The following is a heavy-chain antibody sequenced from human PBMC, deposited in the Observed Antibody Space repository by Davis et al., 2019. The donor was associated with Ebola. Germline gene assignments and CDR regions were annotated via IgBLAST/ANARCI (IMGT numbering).Heavy chain of an antibody. J-gene: IGHJ6*02. CDR2: IYHSGST. CDR1: GGSISSSNW. D-gene: IGHD6-19*01. V-gene: IGHV4-4*02. Sequence: SETLSLTCAVSGGSISSSNWWSWVRQPPGKGLEWIGEIYHSGSTNYNPSLKSRVTISVDKSKNQFSLKLSSVTAADTAVYYCAKAERGQWLVRERYYYYYYGMDVWGQGTTVTVSS. CDR3: AKAERGQWLVRERYYYYYYGMDV.